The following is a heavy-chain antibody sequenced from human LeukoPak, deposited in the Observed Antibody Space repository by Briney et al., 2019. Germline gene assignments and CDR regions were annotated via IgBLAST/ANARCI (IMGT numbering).Heavy chain of an antibody. J-gene: IGHJ3*01. V-gene: IGHV3-23*01. Sequence: PGGSLRLSCAASGFTFSSYEMNWVRQAPGKGLEWVSLNSGANSYYTDSVRGRFTISRDNSKDTLFLQMNSLRAEDTAIYYCARDMQLSTWGLGTMVTVSS. CDR3: ARDMQLST. D-gene: IGHD3-16*02. CDR2: NSGANS. CDR1: GFTFSSYE.